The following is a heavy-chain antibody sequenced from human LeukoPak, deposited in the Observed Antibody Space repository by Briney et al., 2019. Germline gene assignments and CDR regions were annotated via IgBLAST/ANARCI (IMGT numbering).Heavy chain of an antibody. CDR3: ARDYSGAGTVGATSGY. Sequence: SETLSLTCTVSGGSISSYYWSWIRQPPGKGLEWIGYIYYSGSTNYNPSLKSRVTMSVDTSKNQFSLKLSSVTAADTAVYYCARDYSGAGTVGATSGYWGQGTLVTVSS. D-gene: IGHD1-26*01. V-gene: IGHV4-59*01. CDR2: IYYSGST. CDR1: GGSISSYY. J-gene: IGHJ4*02.